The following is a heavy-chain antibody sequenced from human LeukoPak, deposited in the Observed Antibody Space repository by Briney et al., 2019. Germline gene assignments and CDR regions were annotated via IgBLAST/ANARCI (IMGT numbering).Heavy chain of an antibody. J-gene: IGHJ4*02. CDR2: ISAGGGSA. CDR3: ASSIAATEGY. CDR1: GFTFSNYA. V-gene: IGHV3-23*01. Sequence: GGSLRLSCAASGFTFSNYAMSWVRQAPGKGLEWVSAISAGGGSAYYVDSVKGRFTISRDNSKNTLYLQMNSLRAEDTAVYYCASSIAATEGYRGQGTLVTVSS. D-gene: IGHD6-6*01.